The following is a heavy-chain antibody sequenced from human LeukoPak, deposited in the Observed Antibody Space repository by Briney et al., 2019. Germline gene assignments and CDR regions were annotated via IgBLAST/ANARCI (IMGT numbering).Heavy chain of an antibody. Sequence: ASVKVSCKASGYTFTSYYMHWVRQAPGQGLEWMGIINPSGGSTSYAQKFQGRVTMTGDTSTSTVYMELSSLRSEDTAVYYCARETAGNWYFDLWGRGTLVTVSS. CDR1: GYTFTSYY. J-gene: IGHJ2*01. CDR3: ARETAGNWYFDL. CDR2: INPSGGST. D-gene: IGHD1-14*01. V-gene: IGHV1-46*03.